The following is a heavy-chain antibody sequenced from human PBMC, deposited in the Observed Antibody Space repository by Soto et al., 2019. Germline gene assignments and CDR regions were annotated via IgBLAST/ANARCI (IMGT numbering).Heavy chain of an antibody. J-gene: IGHJ4*02. V-gene: IGHV1-3*01. D-gene: IGHD2-15*01. CDR3: AGAPGSGVNFLIGY. CDR1: GYTFTTSA. CDR2: INAGNGYT. Sequence: QVQIVQSGAEVQQPGASVKISCKASGYTFTTSAMHWVRQAPGQRLEWLGYINAGNGYTRYSQSFQGRVTITRDTSAATVWMELSSLRFEGTGVYYCAGAPGSGVNFLIGYWGQGTLVTVSS.